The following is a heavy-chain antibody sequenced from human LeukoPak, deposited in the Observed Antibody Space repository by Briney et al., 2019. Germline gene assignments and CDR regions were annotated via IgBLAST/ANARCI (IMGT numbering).Heavy chain of an antibody. CDR2: ISGSGTST. Sequence: GGSLRLSCAASGFTFNTYGMSWVRQAPGKGLEWVSGISGSGTSTYYADSVKGRFTTSRGSSKNTVFLQMNSLRAEDTAIYYCAKSLDRKSWFVFRHWGQGTLVTVSS. CDR3: AKSLDRKSWFVFRH. V-gene: IGHV3-23*01. CDR1: GFTFNTYG. D-gene: IGHD3-10*01. J-gene: IGHJ1*01.